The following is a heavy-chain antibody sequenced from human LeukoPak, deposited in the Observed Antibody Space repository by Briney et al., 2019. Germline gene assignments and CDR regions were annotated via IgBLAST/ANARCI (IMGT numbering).Heavy chain of an antibody. CDR2: INTDGTVT. Sequence: PGGSLRLSCAASGFTFSKYWMLWVRQAPGKRLESVSRINTDGTVTTYADSVEGRFTVSRDNADNTMFLQMNSVRDEDTAVYYCATKQWLAPPPDSWGQGTPVTVSS. D-gene: IGHD6-19*01. V-gene: IGHV3-74*01. CDR3: ATKQWLAPPPDS. J-gene: IGHJ4*02. CDR1: GFTFSKYW.